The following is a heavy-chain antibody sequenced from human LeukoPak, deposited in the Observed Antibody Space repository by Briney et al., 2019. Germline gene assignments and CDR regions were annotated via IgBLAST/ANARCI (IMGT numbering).Heavy chain of an antibody. CDR2: INPTGDTT. CDR3: ARDPLGDL. Sequence: EASVKVSCKASGYTFTSHYMHWVRQAPGQGLEWMGVINPTGDTTRYAQKFQGRVTMTRDMSTSTDYMELSSLRSEDTAVYYCARDPLGDLWGQGTLVTVSS. D-gene: IGHD3-16*01. V-gene: IGHV1-46*01. CDR1: GYTFTSHY. J-gene: IGHJ4*02.